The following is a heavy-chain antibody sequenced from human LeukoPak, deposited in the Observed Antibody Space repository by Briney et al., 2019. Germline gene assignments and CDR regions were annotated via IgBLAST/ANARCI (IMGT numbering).Heavy chain of an antibody. J-gene: IGHJ5*01. V-gene: IGHV1-2*02. CDR2: INPNIGDA. CDR3: ARMALDGGDSIGFDS. CDR1: GYTFTDYF. D-gene: IGHD2-21*02. Sequence: ASVKVSCKASGYTFTDYFIHWVRQAPGQGLEWMGWINPNIGDASYAQKIQDRVTMTRDRSINTAYMELSRLTSDDTAVYYCARMALDGGDSIGFDSWGQGTLVTVSS.